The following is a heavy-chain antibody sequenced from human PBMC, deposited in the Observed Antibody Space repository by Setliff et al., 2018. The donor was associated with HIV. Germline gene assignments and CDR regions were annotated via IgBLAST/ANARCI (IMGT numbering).Heavy chain of an antibody. CDR2: IYHSGNT. J-gene: IGHJ3*01. V-gene: IGHV4-38-2*02. Sequence: LSLTCAVSGYSISSGYYWGWIRQPPGKGLEWIGSIYHSGNTYYNPSLKSRVTISVDTSKNQFSLKVSSVTAADTAVYYCAREKYYSDTSGYYKNWGQGTMVTVSS. D-gene: IGHD3-22*01. CDR1: GYSISSGYY. CDR3: AREKYYSDTSGYYKN.